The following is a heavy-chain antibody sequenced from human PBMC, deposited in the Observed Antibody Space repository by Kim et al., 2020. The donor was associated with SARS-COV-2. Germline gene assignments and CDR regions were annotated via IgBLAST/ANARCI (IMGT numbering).Heavy chain of an antibody. J-gene: IGHJ4*02. V-gene: IGHV3-64D*06. CDR3: VKGHYGDYGGYFDY. D-gene: IGHD4-17*01. CDR1: GFTFSSYA. Sequence: GGSLRLSCSASGFTFSSYAMHWVRQAPGKGLEYVSAISSNGGSTYYADSVKGRFTISRDNSKNTLYLQMSSLRAEDTAVYYCVKGHYGDYGGYFDYWGQGTLVTVSS. CDR2: ISSNGGST.